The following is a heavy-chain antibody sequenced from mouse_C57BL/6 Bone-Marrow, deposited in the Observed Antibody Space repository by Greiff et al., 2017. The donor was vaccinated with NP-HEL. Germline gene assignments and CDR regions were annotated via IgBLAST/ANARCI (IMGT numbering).Heavy chain of an antibody. CDR3: ARDSYYYGSSHWYFDV. CDR1: GYTFTSYW. CDR2: IDPSDSYT. J-gene: IGHJ1*03. D-gene: IGHD1-1*01. V-gene: IGHV1-69*01. Sequence: QVQLQQPGAELVMPGASVKLSCKASGYTFTSYWMHWVKQRPGQGLEWIGEIDPSDSYTNYNQKFKGKSTLTVDKSSSTAYIQLSSLTSEDTAVYYCARDSYYYGSSHWYFDVWGTGTTVTVSS.